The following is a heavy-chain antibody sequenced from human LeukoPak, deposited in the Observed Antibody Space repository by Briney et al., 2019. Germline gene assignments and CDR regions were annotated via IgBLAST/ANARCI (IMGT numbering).Heavy chain of an antibody. CDR1: GGSFSGYY. Sequence: SETPSLTCAVYGGSFSGYYWTWIRQSPGKGLEWIGEINHSGSTNYNPSLKSRVTISVDTSKNQFSLQLSSVTAADTAVYYCVRVEVGVLNWGQGTLVTVSS. J-gene: IGHJ4*02. D-gene: IGHD3-22*01. V-gene: IGHV4-34*01. CDR2: INHSGST. CDR3: VRVEVGVLN.